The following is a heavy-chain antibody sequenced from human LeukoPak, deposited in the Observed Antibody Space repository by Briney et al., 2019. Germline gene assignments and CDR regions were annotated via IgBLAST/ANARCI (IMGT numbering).Heavy chain of an antibody. V-gene: IGHV3-48*03. CDR3: ARETENCGGDCFDY. CDR2: IDSSGSAI. CDR1: GFTLSGHE. Sequence: GGSPRLSCVASGFTLSGHEFNWVRQAPGQGLEWLSYIDSSGSAIYYADSVKGRFTASRDDAKNSLFLQMNSLRAEDTAIYYCARETENCGGDCFDYWGQGTLVTVSS. J-gene: IGHJ4*02. D-gene: IGHD2-21*01.